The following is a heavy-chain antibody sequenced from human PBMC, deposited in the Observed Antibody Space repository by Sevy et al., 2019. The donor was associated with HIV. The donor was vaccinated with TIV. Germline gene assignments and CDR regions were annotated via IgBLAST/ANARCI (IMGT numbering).Heavy chain of an antibody. V-gene: IGHV3-49*03. CDR1: GFTFGDYA. CDR2: IRSKAYGGTT. D-gene: IGHD5-18*01. CDR3: TRESGYHGFWVLAY. Sequence: GGSLRLSCTASGFTFGDYAMSWFRQAPGKGLEWVAFIRSKAYGGTTEYAASVKGRFTISRDDSKSIAYLQMNSLKTEDTAVYYCTRESGYHGFWVLAYWGQGTLVTVSS. J-gene: IGHJ4*02.